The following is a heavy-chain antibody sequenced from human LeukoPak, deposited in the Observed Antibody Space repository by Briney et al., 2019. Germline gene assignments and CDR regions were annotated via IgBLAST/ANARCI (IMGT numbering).Heavy chain of an antibody. CDR2: INPNSSGT. J-gene: IGHJ5*02. V-gene: IGHV1-2*02. Sequence: EASVKVSCKASGYTFTGYYMHWVRQAPGQGLEWMGWINPNSSGTNYAQKFQGRVTMTRDTSISTAYMELSRLRSDDTAVYYCAREVIEAAAVTSFDPWGQGTLVTVSS. D-gene: IGHD6-13*01. CDR3: AREVIEAAAVTSFDP. CDR1: GYTFTGYY.